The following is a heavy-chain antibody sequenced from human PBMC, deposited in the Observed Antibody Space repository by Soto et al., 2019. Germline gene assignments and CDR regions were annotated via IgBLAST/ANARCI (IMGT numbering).Heavy chain of an antibody. V-gene: IGHV1-69*01. D-gene: IGHD3-22*01. Sequence: QVQLVQSGAEVKKPGSSVKVSCKASGGTFSSYAISWVRQAPGQGLEWMGGIIPIFGTANYAQKFQGRVTITADESTSTAYMELSSLRSEDTAVYYCARGGSYDSSGYLPTYMYYFDYWGQGTLVTVSS. CDR3: ARGGSYDSSGYLPTYMYYFDY. J-gene: IGHJ4*02. CDR2: IIPIFGTA. CDR1: GGTFSSYA.